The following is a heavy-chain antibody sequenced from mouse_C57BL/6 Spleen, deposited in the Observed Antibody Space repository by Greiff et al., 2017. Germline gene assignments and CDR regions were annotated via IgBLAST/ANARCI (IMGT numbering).Heavy chain of an antibody. J-gene: IGHJ3*01. CDR3: ERGLYYGSSYGGFAY. Sequence: EVQLQESGPELVKPGASVKISCKASGYSFTDYNMNWVKQSHGKSLEWIGVINPNYGTTSYNQKFKGKATLTVDKSSSTAYMQLSSLTSADSADYDCERGLYYGSSYGGFAYWGQGTMVTVSA. V-gene: IGHV1-39*01. CDR2: INPNYGTT. CDR1: GYSFTDYN. D-gene: IGHD1-1*01.